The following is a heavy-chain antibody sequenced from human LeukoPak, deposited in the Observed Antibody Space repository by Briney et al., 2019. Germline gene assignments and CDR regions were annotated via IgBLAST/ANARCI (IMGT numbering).Heavy chain of an antibody. J-gene: IGHJ4*02. CDR2: TYYRSKWYY. V-gene: IGHV6-1*01. D-gene: IGHD1-26*01. CDR1: GDTVSSNSAA. CDR3: ARDPVGGSTIFDY. Sequence: SQTLSLTCAISGDTVSSNSAAWDWIRQSPSRGLEWLGRTYYRSKWYYDYAVAVKSRISINPDTSKNQFSLQLSSVTPEDTAVYYCARDPVGGSTIFDYWGQGTLVTVSS.